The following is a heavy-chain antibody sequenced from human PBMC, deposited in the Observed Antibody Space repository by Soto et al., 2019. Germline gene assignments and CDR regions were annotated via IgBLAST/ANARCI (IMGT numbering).Heavy chain of an antibody. V-gene: IGHV3-23*01. CDR3: TTDVS. CDR1: GFTFSSYA. J-gene: IGHJ5*02. Sequence: PGGSLRLSCAASGFTFSSYAMSWVRQAPGKGLEWVSAISSSAGGTYYADSVKGRFTISRDNAKNTLYLQMNSLRADDTAVYYCTTDVSWGPGTLVTLSS. CDR2: ISSSAGGT.